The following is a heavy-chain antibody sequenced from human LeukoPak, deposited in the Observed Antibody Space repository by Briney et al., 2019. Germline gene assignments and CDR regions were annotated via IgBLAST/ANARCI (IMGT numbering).Heavy chain of an antibody. J-gene: IGHJ4*02. Sequence: RSGGSLRLSCAASGFTFSSYSMNWVRQAPGKGLEWVSSISSSSSYIYYADSVKGRFTISRDNAKNSLYLQMNSLRAEDTAVYYCASLGATTLFGSYWGQGALVTVSS. CDR1: GFTFSSYS. V-gene: IGHV3-21*01. CDR2: ISSSSSYI. CDR3: ASLGATTLFGSY. D-gene: IGHD1-26*01.